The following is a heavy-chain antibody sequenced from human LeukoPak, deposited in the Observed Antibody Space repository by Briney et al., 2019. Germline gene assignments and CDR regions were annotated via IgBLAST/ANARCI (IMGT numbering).Heavy chain of an antibody. Sequence: GGSLRLSCAASGFTFSGSAMHWVRQASGKGLEWVGRIRSKANSYATAYAASVRGRFTISRDDSKNTAYLQMNSLKTEDTAVYYCTRPPSRPYCSSTSCYSDDYWGQGTLVTVSS. CDR2: IRSKANSYAT. D-gene: IGHD2-2*01. CDR1: GFTFSGSA. V-gene: IGHV3-73*01. J-gene: IGHJ4*02. CDR3: TRPPSRPYCSSTSCYSDDY.